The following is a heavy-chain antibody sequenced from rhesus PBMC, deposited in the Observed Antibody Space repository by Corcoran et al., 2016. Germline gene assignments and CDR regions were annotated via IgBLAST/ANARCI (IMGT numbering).Heavy chain of an antibody. CDR1: GGSISSGYG. D-gene: IGHD3-40*01. V-gene: IGHV4-122*02. J-gene: IGHJ4*01. Sequence: QLQLQESGPGLVKPSETLSVTCAVSGGSISSGYGWSWIRQPPGKGMEWIGFLSYIGSPIFNPSLESRVAISRDTSKKQFSLKLSSVTAADTAVYYCARVGPYDLVDYWGQGVLVTVSS. CDR2: LSYIGSP. CDR3: ARVGPYDLVDY.